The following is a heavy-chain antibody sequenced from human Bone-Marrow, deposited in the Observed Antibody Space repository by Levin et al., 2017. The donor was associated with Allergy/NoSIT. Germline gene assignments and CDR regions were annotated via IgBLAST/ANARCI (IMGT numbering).Heavy chain of an antibody. CDR3: ARGGDSTGFYPSLHC. Sequence: SLKISCTASGFTFADYGMHWVRQAPGKGPEWVSGISWNSGSIDYVDSVKGRFTISRDNAKNSLWLQMNSLRAEDTAFYYCARGGDSTGFYPSLHCWGQGTLVTVSS. V-gene: IGHV3-9*01. CDR1: GFTFADYG. CDR2: ISWNSGSI. J-gene: IGHJ4*02. D-gene: IGHD2-21*02.